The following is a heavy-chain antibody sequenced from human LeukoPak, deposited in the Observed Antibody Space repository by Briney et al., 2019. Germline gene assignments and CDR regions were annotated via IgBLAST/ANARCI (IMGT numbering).Heavy chain of an antibody. Sequence: GGSLRLSCAASGFTFSSYAMSWVRQAPGKGLEWVSAISGSGGSTYYADSVKGRLTISRDNSKNTLYLQLNSLRAEDTAVYYCAKTYSSGWPPALYYFDYWGQGTLVTVSS. D-gene: IGHD6-19*01. J-gene: IGHJ4*02. V-gene: IGHV3-23*01. CDR3: AKTYSSGWPPALYYFDY. CDR2: ISGSGGST. CDR1: GFTFSSYA.